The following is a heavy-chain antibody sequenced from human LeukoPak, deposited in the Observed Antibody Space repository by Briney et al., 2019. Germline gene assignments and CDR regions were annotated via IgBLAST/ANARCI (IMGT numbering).Heavy chain of an antibody. D-gene: IGHD6-6*01. V-gene: IGHV4-39*01. CDR2: IYYSGST. Sequence: SETLSLTCTVSGGSISSSSYYWGWIRQPPGKGLEWIGSIYYSGSTYYNPSLKSRVTISVDTSKNQFSLKLSSVTAADTAVYYCASQSIAARPVWGQGTTVTVSS. J-gene: IGHJ6*02. CDR3: ASQSIAARPV. CDR1: GGSISSSSYY.